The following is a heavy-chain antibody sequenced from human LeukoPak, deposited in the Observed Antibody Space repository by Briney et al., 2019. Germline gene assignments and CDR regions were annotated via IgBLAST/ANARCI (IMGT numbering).Heavy chain of an antibody. Sequence: PGGSLRLSCAASGFTFSSYAMSWVRQAPGKGLEWVSAISASGGSTYYVDSVKGRFTISRDNSKNTLYLQMNSLRAEDTAVYYCAKETHSSGASGAFDIWGQGTMVTVSS. CDR1: GFTFSSYA. V-gene: IGHV3-23*01. CDR3: AKETHSSGASGAFDI. D-gene: IGHD6-19*01. J-gene: IGHJ3*02. CDR2: ISASGGST.